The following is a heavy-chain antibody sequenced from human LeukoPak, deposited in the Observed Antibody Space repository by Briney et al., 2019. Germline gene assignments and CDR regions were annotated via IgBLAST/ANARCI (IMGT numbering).Heavy chain of an antibody. V-gene: IGHV4-61*01. J-gene: IGHJ4*02. D-gene: IGHD6-19*01. CDR1: GGSISSSSYY. CDR3: ARDDRDSGWYYFDY. Sequence: SETLSLTCTVSGGSISSSSYYWGWIRQPPGKGLEWIGYIYYSGSTNYNPSLKSRVAISVDTSKNQFSLKLSSVTAADTAVYYCARDDRDSGWYYFDYWGQGTLVTVSS. CDR2: IYYSGST.